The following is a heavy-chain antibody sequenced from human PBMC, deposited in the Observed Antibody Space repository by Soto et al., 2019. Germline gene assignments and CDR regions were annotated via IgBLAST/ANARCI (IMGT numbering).Heavy chain of an antibody. V-gene: IGHV4-61*01. CDR3: SYGSSFDY. D-gene: IGHD3-10*01. CDR1: GASLRSGSYH. J-gene: IGHJ4*02. Sequence: SETLSLTCTVSGASLRSGSYHWSWIRQPPGKGLEWIGYISHSGRTNYDPSLKSRLTMPVDTSQNQFSLQLNSVTAADTAVYYCSYGSSFDYWGQGTLVTVSS. CDR2: ISHSGRT.